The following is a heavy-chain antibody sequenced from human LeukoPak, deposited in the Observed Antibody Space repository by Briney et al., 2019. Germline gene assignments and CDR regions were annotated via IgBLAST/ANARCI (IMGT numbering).Heavy chain of an antibody. D-gene: IGHD5-24*01. CDR2: INHSGST. Sequence: SETLSLTCAVYGGSFSGYYWSWVRQPPGKGLEWIGEINHSGSTNYNPSLKSRVTISVDTSKNQSSLKLSSVTAADTAVYYCAATRRRDGYNFCFDYWGQGTLVTVSS. CDR1: GGSFSGYY. CDR3: AATRRRDGYNFCFDY. J-gene: IGHJ4*02. V-gene: IGHV4-34*01.